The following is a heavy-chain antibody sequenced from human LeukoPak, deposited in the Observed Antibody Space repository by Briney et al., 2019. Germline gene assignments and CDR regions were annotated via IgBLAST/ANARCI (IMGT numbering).Heavy chain of an antibody. CDR2: IRRRAYGGAA. V-gene: IGHV3-49*04. J-gene: IGHJ4*02. CDR1: GFAFDDFA. Sequence: GGSLRLSCTTSGFAFDDFAMSWVRQPAGKGLEWVGFIRRRAYGGAAEYAASVKGRFIISRDDSKGIAYLQMNSLRTEDTAVYYCGRNGLVDFDYWGQGSRVIVSP. CDR3: GRNGLVDFDY.